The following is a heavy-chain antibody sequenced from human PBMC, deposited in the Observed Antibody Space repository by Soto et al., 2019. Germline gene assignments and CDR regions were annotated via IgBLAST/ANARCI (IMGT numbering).Heavy chain of an antibody. CDR1: GFTFSSYW. CDR3: ARDPSVRVEAPTRNSSWPEDY. Sequence: EVQLVESGGGLVQPGGSLRLSCAASGFTFSSYWMSWVRQAPGKGLEWVANIKQDGREKYYVDSVKGRFTISRDNAKNSLSQQMNSLRAEDTAVYYCARDPSVRVEAPTRNSSWPEDYWGQGTLVTVSS. J-gene: IGHJ4*02. CDR2: IKQDGREK. D-gene: IGHD6-13*01. V-gene: IGHV3-7*03.